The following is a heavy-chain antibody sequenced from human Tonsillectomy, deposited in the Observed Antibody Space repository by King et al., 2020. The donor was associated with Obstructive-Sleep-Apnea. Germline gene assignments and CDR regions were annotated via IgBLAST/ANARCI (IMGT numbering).Heavy chain of an antibody. Sequence: VQLVESGGGLVKPGGSLRLSCAASGFTFSSYSMNWVRQAPGKGLEWVSSISSSSSYIYYADSVKVRFTISRDNAKNSLYLQMNSLRAEDTAVYYCARDGYCSGGSCYPDAFDIWGQGTMVTVSS. J-gene: IGHJ3*02. CDR2: ISSSSSYI. CDR3: ARDGYCSGGSCYPDAFDI. D-gene: IGHD2-15*01. CDR1: GFTFSSYS. V-gene: IGHV3-21*01.